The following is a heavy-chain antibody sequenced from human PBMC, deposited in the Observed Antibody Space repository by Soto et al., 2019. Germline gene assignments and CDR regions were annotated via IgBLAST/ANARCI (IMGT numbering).Heavy chain of an antibody. CDR1: GGTFSSYA. CDR3: ARGRPVGLDFADGYYFDY. J-gene: IGHJ4*02. Sequence: SVKVSCKASGGTFSSYAISWVRQAPGQGLEWMGGIIPIFGTANYAQKFQGRVTITADESTSTAYMELSSLRSEDTAVYYCARGRPVGLDFADGYYFDYWGQGTLVTVSS. D-gene: IGHD6-19*01. CDR2: IIPIFGTA. V-gene: IGHV1-69*13.